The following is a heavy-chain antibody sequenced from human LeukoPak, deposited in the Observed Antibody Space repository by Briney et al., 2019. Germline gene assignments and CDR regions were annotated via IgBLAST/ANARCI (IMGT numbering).Heavy chain of an antibody. CDR1: GFTFSSYA. V-gene: IGHV3-30-3*01. CDR3: ARDSIQYYYDSSGYYEY. J-gene: IGHJ4*02. D-gene: IGHD3-22*01. Sequence: GGSLRLSCAASGFTFSSYAMHWVRQAPGKGLEWVAVISYDGSNKYYADSVKGRFTISRDNSKNTLYLQMNSLRAEDTAVYYCARDSIQYYYDSSGYYEYWGQGTLVTVSS. CDR2: ISYDGSNK.